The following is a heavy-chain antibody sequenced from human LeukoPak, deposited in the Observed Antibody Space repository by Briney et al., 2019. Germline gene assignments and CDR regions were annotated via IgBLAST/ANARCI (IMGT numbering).Heavy chain of an antibody. CDR1: GFTFSSYG. J-gene: IGHJ4*02. CDR2: ISYDGSNK. V-gene: IGHV3-30*03. CDR3: ARSRSCYLDY. Sequence: GGSLRLSCAASGFTFSSYGMHWVRQAPGKGLEWVAVISYDGSNKYYADSVKGRFTISRDNSKNTLYLQMNSLRAEDTAVYYCARSRSCYLDYWGQGTLVTVSS. D-gene: IGHD3-3*01.